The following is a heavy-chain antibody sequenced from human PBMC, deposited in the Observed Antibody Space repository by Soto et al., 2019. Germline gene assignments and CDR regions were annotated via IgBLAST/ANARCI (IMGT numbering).Heavy chain of an antibody. Sequence: ASVKVSCKSSGYPFNTYYLHWVRQAPGQGLEWMGMIHPSGGGSTYAQKFLGRVTMTMDSSTSTVFMELTSLRSADTAVYYCARGGHIAVVTDCFDSWGQGTLVTVSS. CDR3: ARGGHIAVVTDCFDS. CDR1: GYPFNTYY. CDR2: IHPSGGGS. V-gene: IGHV1-46*02. J-gene: IGHJ4*02. D-gene: IGHD2-21*02.